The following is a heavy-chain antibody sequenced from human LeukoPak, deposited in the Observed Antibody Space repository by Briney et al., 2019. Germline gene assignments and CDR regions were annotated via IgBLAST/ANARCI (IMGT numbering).Heavy chain of an antibody. V-gene: IGHV3-23*01. CDR2: ISGSGDST. CDR3: ARDRSRYFDWLGGYFDY. D-gene: IGHD3-9*01. J-gene: IGHJ4*02. CDR1: GFTFSSYA. Sequence: GGSLRLSCAASGFTFSSYAMSWVRQAPGKGLEWVSCISGSGDSTYYADSVKGRFTISRDNSKNTLYLQMNSLRAEDTAVYYCARDRSRYFDWLGGYFDYWGQGTLVTVSS.